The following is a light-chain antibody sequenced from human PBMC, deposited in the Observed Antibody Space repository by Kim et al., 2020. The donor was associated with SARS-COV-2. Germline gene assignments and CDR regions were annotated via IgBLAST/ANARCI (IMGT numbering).Light chain of an antibody. CDR1: QSVLYSPDNRNY. CDR3: QQCYSSPVT. J-gene: IGKJ4*01. Sequence: DIVMTQSPDSLAVSLGERATINCKSSQSVLYSPDNRNYLAWYQQKPGQPPKLLISWASIRESGVPDRFSGGGSGTDFTLTISSLQAEDVAVYYCQQCYSSPVTFGGGTKVDIK. V-gene: IGKV4-1*01. CDR2: WAS.